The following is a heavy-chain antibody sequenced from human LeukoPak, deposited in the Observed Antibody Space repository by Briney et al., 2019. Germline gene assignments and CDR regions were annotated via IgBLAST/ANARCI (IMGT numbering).Heavy chain of an antibody. CDR1: GYTFTDYY. J-gene: IGHJ5*02. V-gene: IGHV1-2*02. Sequence: GASVKVSCKASGYTFTDYYLHWVRQAPGQGLEWMGWINPNTGGTNFAQKFQGRVSMTEDTSTDTAYMELSSLRSEDTAVYYCATSFLEERWFDPWGQGTLVTVSS. D-gene: IGHD1-26*01. CDR3: ATSFLEERWFDP. CDR2: INPNTGGT.